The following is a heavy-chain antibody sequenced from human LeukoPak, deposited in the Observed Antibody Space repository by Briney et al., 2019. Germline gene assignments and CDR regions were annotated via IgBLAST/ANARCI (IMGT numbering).Heavy chain of an antibody. CDR2: ISNDGSNS. CDR3: ARAFSTTAFDY. Sequence: PGGSLRLSCAASRFIFSSYAMNWVRQAPGKGLEWVAVISNDGSNSYYADSVKGRFTISRDNSKSTLYLQMNILRAEDTAVYYCARAFSTTAFDYWGQGTLVTVSS. J-gene: IGHJ4*02. CDR1: RFIFSSYA. D-gene: IGHD4-17*01. V-gene: IGHV3-30*04.